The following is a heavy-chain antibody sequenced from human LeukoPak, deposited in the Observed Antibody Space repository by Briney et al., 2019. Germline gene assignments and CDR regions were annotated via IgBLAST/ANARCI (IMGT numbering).Heavy chain of an antibody. CDR1: GGSINSYY. V-gene: IGHV4-59*01. D-gene: IGHD3-10*01. J-gene: IGHJ4*02. CDR3: AREASRAGTYYLDY. Sequence: PETLSLTCTVSGGSINSYYWSWIRQPPGKGLEWIGYIYYSGSTSYNPSLKSRVTISVDTSKNQFSLKLRSVTAADTAVYFCAREASRAGTYYLDYWGQGTLLTVSS. CDR2: IYYSGST.